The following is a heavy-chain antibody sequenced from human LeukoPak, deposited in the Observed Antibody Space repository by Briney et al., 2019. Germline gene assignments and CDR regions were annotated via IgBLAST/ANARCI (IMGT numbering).Heavy chain of an antibody. CDR2: IYYSGIT. D-gene: IGHD5-24*01. CDR3: AIEELEMANVDY. J-gene: IGHJ4*02. V-gene: IGHV4-39*07. Sequence: PSETLSLTCTVSGGSISSDNYYWGWIRQSPGKGLEWIGDIYYSGITYYNPSLKSRVALSVDTSKNRFSLKLSSMTAADTAVYFCAIEELEMANVDYWGQGILVTVSS. CDR1: GGSISSDNYY.